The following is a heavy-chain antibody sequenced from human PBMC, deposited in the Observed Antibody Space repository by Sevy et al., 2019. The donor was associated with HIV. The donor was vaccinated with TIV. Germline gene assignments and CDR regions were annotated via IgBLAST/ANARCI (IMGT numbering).Heavy chain of an antibody. CDR3: ARVIAARLDY. J-gene: IGHJ4*02. V-gene: IGHV1-69*06. CDR1: GGTFSSYA. D-gene: IGHD6-6*01. Sequence: ASVKVSCKASGGTFSSYAISWMRQAPGQGLEWMGGIIPIFGTANYAQKFQGRVTITADKSTSTAYMELSSLRSEDTAVYYCARVIAARLDYWGQGTLVTVSS. CDR2: IIPIFGTA.